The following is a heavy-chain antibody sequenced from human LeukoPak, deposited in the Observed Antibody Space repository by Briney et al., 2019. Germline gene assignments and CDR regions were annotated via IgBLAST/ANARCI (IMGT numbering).Heavy chain of an antibody. CDR1: GGSVSRGSDY. D-gene: IGHD5-18*01. J-gene: IGHJ5*02. Sequence: PSETLSLTCTVSGGSVSRGSDYWSWIRQPAGKGLEWIGRIYTSGSTNYNPSLKSRVTISIDTSKNQFSLKLSSVTAADTAVYYCARAPRMRVDTGWFDPWGQGTLVTVSS. V-gene: IGHV4-61*10. CDR2: IYTSGST. CDR3: ARAPRMRVDTGWFDP.